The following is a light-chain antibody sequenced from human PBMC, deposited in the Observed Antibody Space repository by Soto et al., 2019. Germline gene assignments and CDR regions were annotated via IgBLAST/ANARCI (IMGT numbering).Light chain of an antibody. CDR2: VAS. Sequence: EVVMTQSPAPLSVSPGARATLSCSASQSVSYNLAWYQQRPGQSYSLLIYVASTRATGITARFSGSGYGTYFTHTSSSVPSEDFADYYCEQYNKLSPLTFGGGTRV. CDR3: EQYNKLSPLT. CDR1: QSVSYN. J-gene: IGKJ4*01. V-gene: IGKV3-15*01.